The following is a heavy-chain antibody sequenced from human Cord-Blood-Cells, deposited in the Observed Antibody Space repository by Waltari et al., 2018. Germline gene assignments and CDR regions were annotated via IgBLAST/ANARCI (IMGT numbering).Heavy chain of an antibody. J-gene: IGHJ4*02. CDR1: GGSFSGSY. D-gene: IGHD3-10*01. CDR3: ARGFPQVYGIFDY. Sequence: QVQLQQWGAGLLKPSETLSLTCAVYGGSFSGSYWSWIRQPPGKGLEWIGEINHSGSTNYNPSLKSRVTISVDTYKNQFSLKLSSVTAADTAVYYCARGFPQVYGIFDYWGQGTLVTVSS. V-gene: IGHV4-34*01. CDR2: INHSGST.